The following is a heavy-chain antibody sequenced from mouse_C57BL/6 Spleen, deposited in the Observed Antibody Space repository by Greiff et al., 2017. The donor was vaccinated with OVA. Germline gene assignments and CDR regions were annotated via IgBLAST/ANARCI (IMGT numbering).Heavy chain of an antibody. CDR3: ARFRDWYFDV. D-gene: IGHD3-2*02. J-gene: IGHJ1*03. CDR1: GYTFTSYW. V-gene: IGHV1-59*01. Sequence: QVQLQQPGAELVRPGTSVKLSCKASGYTFTSYWMHWVKQRPGQGLEWIGVIDPSDSYTNYNQKFKGKATLTVDTSSSTAYMQLSSLTSEDSAVYYCARFRDWYFDVWGTGTTVTVSS. CDR2: IDPSDSYT.